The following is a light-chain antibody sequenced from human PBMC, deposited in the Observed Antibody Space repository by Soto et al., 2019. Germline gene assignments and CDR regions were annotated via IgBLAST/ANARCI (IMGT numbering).Light chain of an antibody. J-gene: IGLJ2*01. Sequence: QSVLTQPASLSGSPGQSITISCTGTSSDVGAYNYVSWYQQHPGKAPKLMIYDVNIRPSGVSNRFSGSKSGNTASLTISGLQAEDEADYYCTSWTTSTTMKFGGGTKVTVL. V-gene: IGLV2-14*01. CDR2: DVN. CDR3: TSWTTSTTMK. CDR1: SSDVGAYNY.